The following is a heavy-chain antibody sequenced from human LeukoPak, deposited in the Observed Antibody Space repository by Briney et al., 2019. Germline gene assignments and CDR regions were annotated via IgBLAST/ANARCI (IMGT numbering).Heavy chain of an antibody. J-gene: IGHJ3*02. D-gene: IGHD1-20*01. CDR1: GYSFTSYW. CDR2: IYPGDSDT. CDR3: ARTKINNWNDPDAFDI. Sequence: GESLKISRKGSGYSFTSYWIGWVRQMPGKGLEWMGIIYPGDSDTRYSPSFQGQVTISADKSISTAYLQWSSLKASDTAMYYCARTKINNWNDPDAFDIWGQGTMVTVSS. V-gene: IGHV5-51*01.